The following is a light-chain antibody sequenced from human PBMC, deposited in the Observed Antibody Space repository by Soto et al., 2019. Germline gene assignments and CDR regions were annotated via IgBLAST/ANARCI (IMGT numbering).Light chain of an antibody. Sequence: SYELTQPPSVSVSPGQTASIPCSGARLGGKYVCWYQQKPGQSPLLVLYEDTKRPSGIPERFSGSNSGNTATLTISGTQAMDEADYYCQAWDNGVVFGGGTKLTVL. CDR2: EDT. CDR3: QAWDNGVV. CDR1: RLGGKY. J-gene: IGLJ2*01. V-gene: IGLV3-1*01.